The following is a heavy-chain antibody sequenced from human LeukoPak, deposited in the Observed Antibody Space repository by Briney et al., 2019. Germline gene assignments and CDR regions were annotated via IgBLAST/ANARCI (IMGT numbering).Heavy chain of an antibody. V-gene: IGHV4-59*01. D-gene: IGHD2-2*02. Sequence: SETLSLTCTVSGGSISSYYWNWIRQPPGKGLEWIGYIYYSGSTNYNPSLKSRVTISVDTSKNQFSLKLSSVSAADTAVYYCARDRGAIRYWGQGTLVTVSS. J-gene: IGHJ4*02. CDR2: IYYSGST. CDR1: GGSISSYY. CDR3: ARDRGAIRY.